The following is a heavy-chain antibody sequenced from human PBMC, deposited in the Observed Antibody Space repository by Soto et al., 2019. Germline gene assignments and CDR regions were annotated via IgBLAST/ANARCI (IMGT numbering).Heavy chain of an antibody. V-gene: IGHV4-34*01. J-gene: IGHJ4*02. CDR3: ARDKITGLFDY. CDR1: GGSFSGYY. Sequence: QVQLQQWGAGLLKPSETLSLTCAVYGGSFSGYYWTWIRQPPGTGLEWIGEINHSGSTNYNPSLKSRVTISVDTSKNQFSLKLTSVTAADTAVYYCARDKITGLFDYWGQGXXVTVSS. CDR2: INHSGST. D-gene: IGHD2-8*02.